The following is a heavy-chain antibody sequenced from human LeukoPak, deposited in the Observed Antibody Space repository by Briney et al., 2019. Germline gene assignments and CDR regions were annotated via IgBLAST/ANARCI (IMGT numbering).Heavy chain of an antibody. CDR2: IIPICGTA. Sequence: SVKVSCKASGGTFSSYAISWVRQAPGQGLEWMGGIIPICGTANYAQKFQGRVTITADESTSTAYMELSSLRSEDTAVYYCARGKEMATILYYYGMDVWGQGTTVTVSS. D-gene: IGHD5-24*01. J-gene: IGHJ6*02. CDR1: GGTFSSYA. V-gene: IGHV1-69*13. CDR3: ARGKEMATILYYYGMDV.